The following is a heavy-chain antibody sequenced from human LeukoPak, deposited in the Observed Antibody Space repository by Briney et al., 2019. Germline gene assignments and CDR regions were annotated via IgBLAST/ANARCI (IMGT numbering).Heavy chain of an antibody. J-gene: IGHJ4*02. Sequence: PSQTLSLTCTVSGGSISSGGYHWSWIRQHPGKGLEWIGNIYYSGSTYYNPSLKSRVTISVDTSKNQFSLKLSSVTAADTAVSYCARGAMVRGVITPRKFDYWGQGTLVTVSS. CDR2: IYYSGST. D-gene: IGHD3-10*01. V-gene: IGHV4-31*03. CDR3: ARGAMVRGVITPRKFDY. CDR1: GGSISSGGYH.